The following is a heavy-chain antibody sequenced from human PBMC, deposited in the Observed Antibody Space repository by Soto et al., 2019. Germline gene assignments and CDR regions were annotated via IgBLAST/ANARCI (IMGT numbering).Heavy chain of an antibody. CDR2: IWYDGSNK. Sequence: GGSLRLSCAASGFTFSSYGMHWVRQAPGKGLEWVAVIWYDGSNKYYADSVKGRFTISRDNSKNTLYLQMNSLRAEDTAVYYCARTPYDYGDVSFDYWGQGTLVTVSS. D-gene: IGHD4-17*01. CDR3: ARTPYDYGDVSFDY. V-gene: IGHV3-33*01. CDR1: GFTFSSYG. J-gene: IGHJ4*02.